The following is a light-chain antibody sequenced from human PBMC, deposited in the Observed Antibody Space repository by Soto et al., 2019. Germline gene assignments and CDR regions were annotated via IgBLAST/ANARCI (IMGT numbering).Light chain of an antibody. V-gene: IGKV3-11*01. Sequence: EIVLTQSQATLSLSPGERATLSCRASQSVSSYLAWYQQNPGQAPRLLIYDASNRATGIPARFSGSGSGTDFTLTISSLEPEDFAVYYCQQRSNCSFGPGTKVDIK. CDR2: DAS. J-gene: IGKJ3*01. CDR3: QQRSNCS. CDR1: QSVSSY.